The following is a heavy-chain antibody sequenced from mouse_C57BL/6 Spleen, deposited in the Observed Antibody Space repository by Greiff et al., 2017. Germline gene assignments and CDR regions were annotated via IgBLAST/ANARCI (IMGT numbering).Heavy chain of an antibody. CDR1: GYTFTSYT. CDR3: ARGYYFDY. CDR2: IHPSSGYT. Sequence: VQLQQSGAELARPCASVKMSCKASGYTFTSYTMHWVKQRPGRGLEWIGYIHPSSGYTKYNQKFKDKATLTADKSSSTAYMQLSSLTSEDAAVYDCARGYYFDYWGQGTTLTVSS. J-gene: IGHJ2*01. V-gene: IGHV1-4*01.